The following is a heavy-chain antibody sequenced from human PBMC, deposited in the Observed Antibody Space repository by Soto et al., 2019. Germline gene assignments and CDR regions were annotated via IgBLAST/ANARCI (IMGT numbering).Heavy chain of an antibody. CDR3: ARAARHITVFGVVIRDYNWFDP. V-gene: IGHV4-61*01. CDR2: IDDSGST. CDR1: GGSVSSLSYC. Sequence: PSETPSITCTVSGGSVSSLSYCWSWIRQPPGKGLEWIGYIDDSGSTSYNPSLKSRVTISVDTSKSLCPLNLRSVTAADTAVYYCARAARHITVFGVVIRDYNWFDPWGQGTLVTVSS. J-gene: IGHJ5*02. D-gene: IGHD3-3*01.